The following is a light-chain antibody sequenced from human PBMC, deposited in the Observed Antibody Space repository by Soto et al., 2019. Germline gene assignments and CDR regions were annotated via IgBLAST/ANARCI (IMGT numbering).Light chain of an antibody. V-gene: IGKV2-28*01. CDR1: QSLLHSNGYNY. CDR3: MQTLQTRT. J-gene: IGKJ1*01. CDR2: LGS. Sequence: DIVMTQSPLSLPVTPGEPSSISCSSSQSLLHSNGYNYLDWYLQKPGQSPQLLIYLGSNRASGVPDRFSASGSGTDFTLKISRVEAEDVGVYYCMQTLQTRTFGQGTKVDI.